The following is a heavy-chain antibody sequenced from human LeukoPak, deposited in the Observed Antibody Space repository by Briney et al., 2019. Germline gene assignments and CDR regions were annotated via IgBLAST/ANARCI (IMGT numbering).Heavy chain of an antibody. V-gene: IGHV4-4*07. J-gene: IGHJ4*02. CDR2: IYTSGST. CDR1: GGSISNYY. D-gene: IGHD3-10*01. Sequence: SETLSLTCTVSGGSISNYYWSWIRQPAGKGLEWIGGIYTSGSTNYNPSLKSRVTMSVDTSKNQFSLKLSSVTAADTAVYYCARVSLVRGAPDYYFDYWGQGTLVTVSS. CDR3: ARVSLVRGAPDYYFDY.